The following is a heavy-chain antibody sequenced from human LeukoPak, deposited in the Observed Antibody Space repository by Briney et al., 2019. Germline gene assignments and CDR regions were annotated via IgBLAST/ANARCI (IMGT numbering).Heavy chain of an antibody. CDR3: ARVGGATTYYYYMDV. J-gene: IGHJ6*03. Sequence: SVKVSCKASGGTFSSYAISWVRQGPGQGLEWMGGIIPIFGTANYAQKFQGRVTITADESTSTAYMELSSLRSEDTAVYYCARVGGATTYYYYMDVWGKGTTVTVSS. CDR2: IIPIFGTA. D-gene: IGHD1-26*01. CDR1: GGTFSSYA. V-gene: IGHV1-69*13.